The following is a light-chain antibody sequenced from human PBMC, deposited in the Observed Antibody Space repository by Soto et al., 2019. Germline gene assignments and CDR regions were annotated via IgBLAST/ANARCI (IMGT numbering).Light chain of an antibody. CDR3: QQYGDSPPT. V-gene: IGKV3-20*01. CDR2: GAS. Sequence: EIVLTQSPGTLFLSPGERATLSCRASQSVSSSYLAWYQQTPGQAPRLLIYGASSRATGIPDRFSGSGSGTDFTLTISRLEPEDFAVYYCQQYGDSPPTFGQGTRLEIK. J-gene: IGKJ5*01. CDR1: QSVSSSY.